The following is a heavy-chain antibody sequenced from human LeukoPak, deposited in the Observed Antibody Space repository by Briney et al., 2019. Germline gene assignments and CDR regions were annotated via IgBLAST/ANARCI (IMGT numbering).Heavy chain of an antibody. CDR3: AKDGVGANPFDY. CDR2: ISGSGGST. CDR1: GFTYSSYA. J-gene: IGHJ4*02. V-gene: IGHV3-23*01. D-gene: IGHD1-26*01. Sequence: GGSLILSCAASGFTYSSYAMSWVRQAPGKGLEWVSAISGSGGSTYYADSVKGRFTISRDNSKNTLYLQMNSLRAEDTAVYYCAKDGVGANPFDYWGQGTLVTVSS.